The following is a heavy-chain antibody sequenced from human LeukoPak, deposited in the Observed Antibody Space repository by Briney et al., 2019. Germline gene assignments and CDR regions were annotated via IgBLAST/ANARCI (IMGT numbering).Heavy chain of an antibody. CDR3: VRLYGY. CDR2: ISADGGSA. CDR1: GFTFTNSF. D-gene: IGHD2-2*02. J-gene: IGHJ4*02. Sequence: GGSLRLSCTASGFTFTNSFMHWVRQAPGKGPVWVSRISADGGSASYADSVKGRFTISRDNAKNTLYLQMNSLRAEDTALYYCVRLYGYWGQGTLVTVSS. V-gene: IGHV3-74*01.